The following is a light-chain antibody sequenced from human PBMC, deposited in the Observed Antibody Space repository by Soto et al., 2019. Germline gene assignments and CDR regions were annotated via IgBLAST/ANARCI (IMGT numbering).Light chain of an antibody. CDR2: GAS. J-gene: IGKJ4*01. CDR3: QQYGGSPLT. V-gene: IGKV3-20*01. Sequence: EIVLTQSPGTLSLSPGERATLSCRASQSVSNSYVAWFQQKPGQAPRLLIYGASSRATGIPDWFSGSWSGTYFPLTISRLEPEDFAVYYCQQYGGSPLTFGGGTKVEIK. CDR1: QSVSNSY.